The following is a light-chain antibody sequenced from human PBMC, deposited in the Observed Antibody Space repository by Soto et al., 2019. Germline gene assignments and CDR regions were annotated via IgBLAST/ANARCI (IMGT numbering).Light chain of an antibody. Sequence: DIQMTQSPSSVSASVGDRVTITCRASQGISKWLAWYQQKPGEAPKLLVYAASNLRSGVPSRFSGSGSGTDFALTISSLQPEDFAAYSCQQANSLFPLNFGGGTKVEIK. V-gene: IGKV1-12*01. CDR2: AAS. CDR1: QGISKW. CDR3: QQANSLFPLN. J-gene: IGKJ4*01.